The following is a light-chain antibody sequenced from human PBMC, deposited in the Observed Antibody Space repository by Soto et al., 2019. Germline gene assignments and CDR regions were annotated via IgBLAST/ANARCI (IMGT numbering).Light chain of an antibody. V-gene: IGKV1-5*01. Sequence: DIRMTQSPSTLSASVGDRVTITCRASQSISRRLAWYQHKPGEAPNLLIYAASTLLSGVPSRFSGSGSGTEFTLTISSLQPGDFATYYCQQSETYPLTFGEGTRLEIK. J-gene: IGKJ5*01. CDR3: QQSETYPLT. CDR1: QSISRR. CDR2: AAS.